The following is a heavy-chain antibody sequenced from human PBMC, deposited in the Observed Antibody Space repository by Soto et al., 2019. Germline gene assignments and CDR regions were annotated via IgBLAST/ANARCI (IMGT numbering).Heavy chain of an antibody. CDR3: ARRYYDILTGGYYYYGMDV. CDR2: IIPIFGTA. J-gene: IGHJ6*02. D-gene: IGHD3-9*01. Sequence: QVQLVQSGAEVKKPGSSVKVSCKASGGTFSSYAISWVRQAPGQGLEWMGGIIPIFGTANYAQKFQGRVTITADESTSTGYMELSSLRSEDTAVYYCARRYYDILTGGYYYYGMDVWGQGTTVTVSS. V-gene: IGHV1-69*01. CDR1: GGTFSSYA.